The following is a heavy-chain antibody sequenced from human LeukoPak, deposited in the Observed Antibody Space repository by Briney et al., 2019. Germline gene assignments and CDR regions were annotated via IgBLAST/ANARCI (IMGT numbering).Heavy chain of an antibody. CDR2: MSGSGGST. V-gene: IGHV3-23*01. CDR3: AKQRGMANGAPDY. D-gene: IGHD5-24*01. CDR1: GFTFSNYA. J-gene: IGHJ4*02. Sequence: GAPLRLSCAASGFTFSNYAMSWVRQAPGKGLEWISIMSGSGGSTHYADSVKGRFSISRDSSKNTLYLQMNSLRAEDTAVYYCAKQRGMANGAPDYWGQGTLVTVSS.